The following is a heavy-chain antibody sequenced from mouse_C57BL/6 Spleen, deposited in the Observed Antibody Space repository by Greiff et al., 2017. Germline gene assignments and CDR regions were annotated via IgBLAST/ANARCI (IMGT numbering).Heavy chain of an antibody. CDR3: TRFYYGSSYEWYFYV. V-gene: IGHV1-80*01. CDR1: GYAFSSYW. J-gene: IGHJ1*03. CDR2: IYPGDGDT. Sequence: QVQLQQSGAELVKPGASVKISCKASGYAFSSYWLNWVKQRPGKGLEWIGQIYPGDGDTNYNGKFKGKATLTADKSSSTAYMQLSSLTSEDSAVYFGTRFYYGSSYEWYFYVWGTGTTVTVSS. D-gene: IGHD1-1*01.